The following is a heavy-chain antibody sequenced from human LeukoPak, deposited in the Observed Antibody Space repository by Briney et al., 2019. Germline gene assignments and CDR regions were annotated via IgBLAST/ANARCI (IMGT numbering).Heavy chain of an antibody. V-gene: IGHV4-59*11. Sequence: SETLSLTCTVSGDSITSHYWSWIRQPPGKGLEWIGYLHYRGNTNHNSSLKSRMTISLDTSRNQFSLRLSSVTAADTAIYFCARESSTSQTSLFDSWGQGTLVTVSS. J-gene: IGHJ4*02. CDR2: LHYRGNT. CDR1: GDSITSHY. CDR3: ARESSTSQTSLFDS. D-gene: IGHD6-6*01.